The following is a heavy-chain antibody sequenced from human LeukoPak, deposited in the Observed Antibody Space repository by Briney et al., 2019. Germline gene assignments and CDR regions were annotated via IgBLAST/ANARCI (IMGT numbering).Heavy chain of an antibody. CDR2: ISYDGSNK. D-gene: IGHD2-15*01. CDR1: GFPLSSYA. V-gene: IGHV3-30*03. J-gene: IGHJ6*03. Sequence: GGSLRLSCAASGFPLSSYAMSWVRQGPGKGLEWVAVISYDGSNKYYADSVKGRFTISRDNSKNTLYLQMNSLRAEDTAVYYCARDSVDIVVVVAALDYYYYYYMDVWGKGTTVTVSS. CDR3: ARDSVDIVVVVAALDYYYYYYMDV.